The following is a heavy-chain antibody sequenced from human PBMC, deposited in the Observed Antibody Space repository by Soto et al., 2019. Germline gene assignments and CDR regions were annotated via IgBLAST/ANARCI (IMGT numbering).Heavy chain of an antibody. CDR2: IYHSGST. D-gene: IGHD4-17*01. CDR1: GGSISSSNW. V-gene: IGHV4-4*02. J-gene: IGHJ3*02. Sequence: QVQLQESGPGLVKPSGTLSLTCAVSGGSISSSNWWSWVRQPPGKGLEWIGEIYHSGSTNYNPSLKSRVTISVDKSKTEFSLKLSSVTAADTAVYYCAREYDDYGYYVSACDIWGQGTMVTVSS. CDR3: AREYDDYGYYVSACDI.